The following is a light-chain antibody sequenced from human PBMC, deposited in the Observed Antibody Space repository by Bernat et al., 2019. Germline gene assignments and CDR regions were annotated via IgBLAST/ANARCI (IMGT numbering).Light chain of an antibody. J-gene: IGKJ1*01. V-gene: IGKV2-28*01. CDR2: LGS. Sequence: DIVLTQSPLSLPVTPGEPASISCRSTQSLLPSQGYNYLDWYLQKPGQSPQLLIYLGSNRASGVTDRSSGSGSCTEFTLKISRVEAGDVGVYYCMQSQQIPRTFGQGTKVEIK. CDR1: QSLLPSQGYNY. CDR3: MQSQQIPRT.